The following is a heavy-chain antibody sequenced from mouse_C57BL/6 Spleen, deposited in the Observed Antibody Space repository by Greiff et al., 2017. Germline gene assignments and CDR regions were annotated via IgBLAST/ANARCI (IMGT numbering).Heavy chain of an antibody. CDR3: ARLWAY. Sequence: EVQLQESGGGLVKPGGSLKLSCAASGFTFSDYGMHWVRQAPEKGLEWVAYISSGSSTIYYADTVKGRFTISRDNAKNTLFLQMTSLRSEDTAMYYCARLWAYWGQGTLVTVSA. CDR2: ISSGSSTI. J-gene: IGHJ3*01. CDR1: GFTFSDYG. V-gene: IGHV5-17*01. D-gene: IGHD6-1*01.